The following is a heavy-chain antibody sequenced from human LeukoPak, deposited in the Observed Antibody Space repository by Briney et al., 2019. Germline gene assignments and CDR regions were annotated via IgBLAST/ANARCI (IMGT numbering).Heavy chain of an antibody. CDR1: GFTFSRYW. V-gene: IGHV3-7*01. D-gene: IGHD1-26*01. CDR3: ARDWDATGQ. Sequence: GSLRLSCVASGFTFSRYWMSWVRQAPGKGLEWVANIKYDGSEKNYVDSVKGRFTIFRGNAKNSLYLQMNSLRAEDTAVYYCARDWDATGQWGQGTLVTVSS. J-gene: IGHJ4*02. CDR2: IKYDGSEK.